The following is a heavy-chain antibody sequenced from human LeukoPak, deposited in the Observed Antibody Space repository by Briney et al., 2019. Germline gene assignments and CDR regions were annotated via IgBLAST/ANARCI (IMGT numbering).Heavy chain of an antibody. CDR3: ARVGIVVVPGVNAFDM. D-gene: IGHD2-15*01. CDR1: EFSVGTNY. Sequence: GGSLRLSCVASEFSVGTNYMRWVRQAPGKGLEWVSGIYSAGATYYADYVKGRFTVSRDNSKNTLTLQMNSLRPEDTAVYFCARVGIVVVPGVNAFDMWGQGTSVTVSS. CDR2: IYSAGAT. J-gene: IGHJ3*02. V-gene: IGHV3-66*02.